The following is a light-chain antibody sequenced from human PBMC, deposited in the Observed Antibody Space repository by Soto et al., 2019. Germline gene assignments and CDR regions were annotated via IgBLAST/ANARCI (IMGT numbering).Light chain of an antibody. CDR2: KAS. V-gene: IGKV1-5*03. CDR1: QSITSW. J-gene: IGKJ1*01. Sequence: DIQMTQSPSTLSASVGDRVTITCRASQSITSWLAWYQQNPGKAPNLLIYKASSLESGVPSRFSGSGSGTEFTLTISSLQPDDFATYYCQQYNSYPWTFGQGTKVEIK. CDR3: QQYNSYPWT.